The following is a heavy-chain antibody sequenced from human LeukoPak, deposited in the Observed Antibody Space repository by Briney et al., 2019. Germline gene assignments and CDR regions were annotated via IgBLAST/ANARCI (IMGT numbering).Heavy chain of an antibody. D-gene: IGHD3-10*01. J-gene: IGHJ6*03. CDR2: ISGSGGST. CDR1: GFTFSSYG. CDR3: AKVRASGSHYYYMDV. V-gene: IGHV3-23*01. Sequence: GGSLRLSCAASGFTFSSYGMSWVRQAPGKGLEWVSTISGSGGSTYYADSVKGRFTISRDNSKNTLYLQMNSLRAEDTAVYYCAKVRASGSHYYYMDVWGKGTTVTISS.